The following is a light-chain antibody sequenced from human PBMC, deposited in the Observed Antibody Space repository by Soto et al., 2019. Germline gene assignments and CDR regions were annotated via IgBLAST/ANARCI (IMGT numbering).Light chain of an antibody. J-gene: IGKJ5*01. CDR3: QQRSNWPPIT. CDR1: QSVSSY. V-gene: IGKV3-11*01. CDR2: DAS. Sequence: EIVFAHSSVTLFCSRVERATLSCRASQSVSSYLAWYQQKPGQAPRLLIYDASNRATGIPARFSGSGSGTDFTLTISSLEPEDFAVYYCQQRSNWPPITFGQGTRLEI.